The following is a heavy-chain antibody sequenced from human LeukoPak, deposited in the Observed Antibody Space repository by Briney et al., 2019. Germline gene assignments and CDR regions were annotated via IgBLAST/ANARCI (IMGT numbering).Heavy chain of an antibody. D-gene: IGHD3-10*01. Sequence: ASVKVSCEVSGYTLTELSMHWVRQAPGKGLEWMGGFDPEDGETIYAQKFQGGVTMTEDTSTDTAYMELSSLRSEDTAVYYCATSGSSFYNYYYYGMDVWGQGTTVTVSS. CDR2: FDPEDGET. CDR3: ATSGSSFYNYYYYGMDV. V-gene: IGHV1-24*01. J-gene: IGHJ6*02. CDR1: GYTLTELS.